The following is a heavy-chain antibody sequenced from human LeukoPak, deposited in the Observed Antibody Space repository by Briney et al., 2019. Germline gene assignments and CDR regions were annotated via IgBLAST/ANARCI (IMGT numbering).Heavy chain of an antibody. D-gene: IGHD6-13*01. J-gene: IGHJ4*02. CDR3: AKDLQGSSSYSPDY. Sequence: GGSLRLSCAASGFTFSGYAMTWVRQGPGKGLEWVSIISGRGGSTYYADSVKGRFTISRDNSKNTLYLQMNSLRAEDTAVYYCAKDLQGSSSYSPDYWGQGTLVTVSS. CDR1: GFTFSGYA. V-gene: IGHV3-23*01. CDR2: ISGRGGST.